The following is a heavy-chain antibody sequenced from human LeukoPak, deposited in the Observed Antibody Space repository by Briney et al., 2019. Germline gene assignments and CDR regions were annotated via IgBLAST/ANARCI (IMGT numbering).Heavy chain of an antibody. D-gene: IGHD5-24*01. CDR3: ARDQGWLQFDY. V-gene: IGHV3-7*01. J-gene: IGHJ4*02. CDR1: GFTFSSYW. CDR2: IKEDGSKT. Sequence: GGSLRLSSAASGFTFSSYWMSWVRQAPGKGLEWVANIKEDGSKTYYMDSVKGRFTISRDNAQNSLYLQMNSLTAEDSAVYYCARDQGWLQFDYWGQGALATVSS.